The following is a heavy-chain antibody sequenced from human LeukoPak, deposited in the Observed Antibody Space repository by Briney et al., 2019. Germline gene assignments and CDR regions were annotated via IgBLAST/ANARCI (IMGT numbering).Heavy chain of an antibody. Sequence: SETLSLTCTVSGGSISSYYWSWIRQPPGKGLEWIGYISYSGSTDYNPSLKSRVTISLDTSKNQFSLRLSSVTAADTAVYYCARETRLHSGSYSSDAFDIWGQGTMVTVSS. J-gene: IGHJ3*02. CDR2: ISYSGST. CDR3: ARETRLHSGSYSSDAFDI. CDR1: GGSISSYY. V-gene: IGHV4-59*01. D-gene: IGHD1-26*01.